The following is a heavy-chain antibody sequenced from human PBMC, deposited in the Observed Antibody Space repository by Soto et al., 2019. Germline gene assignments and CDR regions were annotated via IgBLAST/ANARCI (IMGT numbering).Heavy chain of an antibody. CDR2: IIPIFGTA. J-gene: IGHJ5*02. Sequence: GTSAELSWKECGGTFGSYASSWVRQDNRQGLEWMGGIIPIFGTANYAQKFQGRVTITADESTSTAYMELSSLRFEDTAVYYCARAIVGPTTTGWLDPWGQGTLVTV. CDR1: GGTFGSYA. V-gene: IGHV1-69*13. D-gene: IGHD1-26*01. CDR3: ARAIVGPTTTGWLDP.